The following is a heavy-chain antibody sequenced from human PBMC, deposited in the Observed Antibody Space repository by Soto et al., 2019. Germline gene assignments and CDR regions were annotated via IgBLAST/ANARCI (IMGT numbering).Heavy chain of an antibody. CDR1: GYTFTSYY. V-gene: IGHV1-46*01. J-gene: IGHJ5*02. CDR2: INPSGCST. D-gene: IGHD3-9*01. CDR3: ARKDYAILSGTNWFDP. Sequence: ASVKVSCKASGYTFTSYYMLWVRQAPGPGLEWMGIINPSGCSTRYAQKFQGRVTMTKEKSKSPVYMELSIRRSEDTAVYYCARKDYAILSGTNWFDPWGQGTLVTVSS.